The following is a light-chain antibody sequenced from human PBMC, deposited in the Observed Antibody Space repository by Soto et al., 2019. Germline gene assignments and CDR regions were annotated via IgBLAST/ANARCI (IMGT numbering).Light chain of an antibody. CDR2: GNS. CDR1: SSNIGAGYV. V-gene: IGLV1-40*01. J-gene: IGLJ2*01. Sequence: QSVLTQPPSLSGAPGQRVTISCTGSSSNIGAGYVVHWYQQLPGTAPKLLIYGNSNRPSGVPDRFSGSKSGTSASLAITGLQAEDEADYYCQSYDSSLSGSVFGGGTKLTVL. CDR3: QSYDSSLSGSV.